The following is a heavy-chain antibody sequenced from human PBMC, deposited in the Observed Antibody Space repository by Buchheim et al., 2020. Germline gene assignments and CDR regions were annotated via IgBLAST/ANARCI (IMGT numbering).Heavy chain of an antibody. V-gene: IGHV3-30*18. Sequence: QVQLVESGGGVVQPGRSLRLSCAASGFTFSSYGMHWVRQAPGTGLEWVAVISYDGSNKYYADSVKGRFTILRDNSNNTLYLQMNSLRAEDTAVYYYAKIHLTGHWGQGTL. D-gene: IGHD7-27*01. J-gene: IGHJ4*02. CDR3: AKIHLTGH. CDR1: GFTFSSYG. CDR2: ISYDGSNK.